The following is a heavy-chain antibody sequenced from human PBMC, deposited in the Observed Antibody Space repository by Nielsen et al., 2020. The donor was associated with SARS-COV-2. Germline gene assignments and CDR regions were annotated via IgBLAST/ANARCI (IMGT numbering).Heavy chain of an antibody. CDR2: IDPSDSYT. D-gene: IGHD5-12*01. V-gene: IGHV5-10-1*01. J-gene: IGHJ5*02. CDR1: GYSFTSYW. CDR3: ARSRIGIVATEDWFDP. Sequence: GGSLRLSCKGSGYSFTSYWISWVRQMPGKGLEWMGRIDPSDSYTNYSPSFQGHVTISADKSISTAYLQWSSLKASDTAMYYCARSRIGIVATEDWFDPWGQGTLVTVSS.